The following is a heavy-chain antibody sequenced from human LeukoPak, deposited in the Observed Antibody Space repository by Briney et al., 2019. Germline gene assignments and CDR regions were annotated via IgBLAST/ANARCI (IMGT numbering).Heavy chain of an antibody. CDR3: ARGDCSGGSCYVPHQIAY. V-gene: IGHV4-4*08. CDR2: IYTSGST. Sequence: PSETLSLTCTVSGGSISGYYWSWIRQPPGKGLEWIGRIYTSGSTNYNPSLKSRVTISVDTSKNQFSLKLSSVTAADTAVYYCARGDCSGGSCYVPHQIAYWGQGTLVTVSS. J-gene: IGHJ4*02. CDR1: GGSISGYY. D-gene: IGHD2-15*01.